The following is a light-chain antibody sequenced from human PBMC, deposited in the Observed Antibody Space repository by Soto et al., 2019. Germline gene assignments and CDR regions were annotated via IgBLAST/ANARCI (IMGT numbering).Light chain of an antibody. CDR1: SSDVGGYNY. V-gene: IGLV2-11*01. CDR3: CTTAGTCAYV. J-gene: IGLJ1*01. Sequence: QSALTQPGSVSGSPGQSVTISCTGTSSDVGGYNYVSWYQQHPGKAPKLMIYDVNNRPSGVPDRFSGSKSGNTASLTISGLQAEDESYYCCCTTAGTCAYVFGTGTKLTVL. CDR2: DVN.